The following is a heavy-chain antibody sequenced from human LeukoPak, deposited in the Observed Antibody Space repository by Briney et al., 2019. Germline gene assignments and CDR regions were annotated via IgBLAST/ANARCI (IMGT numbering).Heavy chain of an antibody. CDR3: ARDAVGPGRRYYYYYGMDV. V-gene: IGHV3-21*04. J-gene: IGHJ6*02. Sequence: PMGSLKLSCAASGFTFSSYSMNWVRQAPGKGLEWISSISSSSSYIYYADTVKGRFTISRDKANNSVYLQLNSLRADDTAVYYCARDAVGPGRRYYYYYGMDVWGQGTTVTVSS. D-gene: IGHD3-10*01. CDR1: GFTFSSYS. CDR2: ISSSSSYI.